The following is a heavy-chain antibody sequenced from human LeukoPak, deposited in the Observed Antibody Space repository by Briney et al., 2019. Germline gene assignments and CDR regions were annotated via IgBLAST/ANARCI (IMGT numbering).Heavy chain of an antibody. Sequence: PGGSLRLSCAASGFTFSSYGMTWVRQAPGKGLEWVSAITGSGGSTYYADSVKGRSAISRDNSKNTLYLQMTGLRVEDTAVYYCAKFGLAGSGRYHDAFDIWGQGTVVTVSS. D-gene: IGHD3-10*01. CDR2: ITGSGGST. CDR3: AKFGLAGSGRYHDAFDI. V-gene: IGHV3-23*01. CDR1: GFTFSSYG. J-gene: IGHJ3*02.